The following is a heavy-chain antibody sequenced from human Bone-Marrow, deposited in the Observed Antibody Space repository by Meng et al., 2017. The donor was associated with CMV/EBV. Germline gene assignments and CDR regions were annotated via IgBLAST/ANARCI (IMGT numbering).Heavy chain of an antibody. J-gene: IGHJ4*02. CDR3: ARVNYYDSSGPGSYFDY. V-gene: IGHV1-69*02. CDR2: IIPILGIA. CDR1: TFSSYT. Sequence: TFSSYTISWVRQAPGQGLEWMGRIIPILGIANYAQKFQGRATITADKSTSTAYMELSSLRSEDTAVYYCARVNYYDSSGPGSYFDYWGQGTLVTVSS. D-gene: IGHD3-22*01.